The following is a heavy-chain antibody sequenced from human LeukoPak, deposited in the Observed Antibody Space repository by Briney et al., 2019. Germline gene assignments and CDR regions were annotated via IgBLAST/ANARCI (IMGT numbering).Heavy chain of an antibody. CDR1: GFTLSSYG. Sequence: GGSLRLSCAASGFTLSSYGMHWVRQAPGKGLEWVAVIWYDGSNKYYADSVKGRFTISRDNSKNTLYLQMNSLRAEDTAVYYCARGGYYDSSGHLDYWGQGTLVTVSS. J-gene: IGHJ4*02. V-gene: IGHV3-33*01. D-gene: IGHD3-22*01. CDR2: IWYDGSNK. CDR3: ARGGYYDSSGHLDY.